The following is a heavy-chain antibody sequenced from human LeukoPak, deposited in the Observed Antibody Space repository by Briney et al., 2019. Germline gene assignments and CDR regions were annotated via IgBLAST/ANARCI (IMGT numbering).Heavy chain of an antibody. D-gene: IGHD3-22*01. CDR3: ARDPLPSSGYYSLDY. CDR2: IIPIFGTA. J-gene: IGHJ4*02. V-gene: IGHV1-69*01. Sequence: GASVKVSCKASGGTLSSYAISWVRQAPGQGLEWMGGIIPIFGTANYAQKFQGRVTITADESTSTAYMELSSLRSEDTAVYYCARDPLPSSGYYSLDYWGQGTLVTVSS. CDR1: GGTLSSYA.